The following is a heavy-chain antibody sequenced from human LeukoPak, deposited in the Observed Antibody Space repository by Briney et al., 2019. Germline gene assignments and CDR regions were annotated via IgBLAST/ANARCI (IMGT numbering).Heavy chain of an antibody. J-gene: IGHJ4*02. D-gene: IGHD5-12*01. CDR3: AKGDVVTAIFPLDY. CDR2: ISGGGGTT. V-gene: IGHV3-23*01. CDR1: GFTFSSYA. Sequence: QAGGSLRLSCAASGFTFSSYAMSGARQPPGKGLEWVSGISGGGGTTYYADSVQGRFTISRDNSKKTLFLQMSSLRAEDTAVYYCAKGDVVTAIFPLDYWGQGTLVIVSS.